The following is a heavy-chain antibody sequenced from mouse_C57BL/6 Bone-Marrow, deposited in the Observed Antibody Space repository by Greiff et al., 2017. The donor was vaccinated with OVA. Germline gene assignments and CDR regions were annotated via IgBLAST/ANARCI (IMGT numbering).Heavy chain of an antibody. Sequence: VMLVESGGGLVKPGGSLKLSCAASGFTFSSYAMSWVRQTPEKRLEWVATISDGGSYTYYPDNVKGRFTISRDNAKNNLYLQMSHLKSEDTAMYYCARVGNCFDYWGQGTTLTVSS. J-gene: IGHJ2*01. CDR3: ARVGNCFDY. CDR1: GFTFSSYA. V-gene: IGHV5-4*03. CDR2: ISDGGSYT.